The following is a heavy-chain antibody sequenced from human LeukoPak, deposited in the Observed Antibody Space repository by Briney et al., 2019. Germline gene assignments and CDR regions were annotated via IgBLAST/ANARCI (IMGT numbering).Heavy chain of an antibody. Sequence: PGGSLRLSCAASGFTFSSYWMSWVRLAPGKGLEWVSAISGSGGSTYYADSVKGRFTISRDNSKNTLYLQMNSVRAEDTAVYYCAKDEQWLVQYYFDYWGQGTLVTVSS. J-gene: IGHJ4*02. D-gene: IGHD6-19*01. V-gene: IGHV3-23*01. CDR3: AKDEQWLVQYYFDY. CDR2: ISGSGGST. CDR1: GFTFSSYW.